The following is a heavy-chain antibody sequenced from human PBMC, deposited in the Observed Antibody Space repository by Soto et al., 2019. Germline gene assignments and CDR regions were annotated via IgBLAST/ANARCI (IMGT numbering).Heavy chain of an antibody. CDR3: AWAERFPRSWFDP. J-gene: IGHJ5*02. V-gene: IGHV4-34*02. CDR1: GGSFRNYY. CDR2: VNHSGEA. Sequence: QVELQQWGAGLLKPSETLSLTCGVYGGSFRNYYWIWVRQPPGKGLEWIGEVNHSGEATYNPSLQSRVSLSLDTSNNHFSLKMTSVTAADTAIYFCAWAERFPRSWFDPWGEGTQVTVSS.